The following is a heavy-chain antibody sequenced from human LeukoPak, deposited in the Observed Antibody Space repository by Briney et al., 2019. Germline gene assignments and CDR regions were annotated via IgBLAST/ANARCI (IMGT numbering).Heavy chain of an antibody. D-gene: IGHD1-26*01. CDR3: ARGVWEPPAAWFDP. J-gene: IGHJ5*02. V-gene: IGHV4-59*08. Sequence: KTSETLSLTCTVSGGSISSYYWSWIRQPPGKGLEWIGYIYYSGSTNYNPSLKSRVTISVDTSKNQFSLKLSSVTAADTAVYYCARGVWEPPAAWFDPGGQGTLVTVSS. CDR2: IYYSGST. CDR1: GGSISSYY.